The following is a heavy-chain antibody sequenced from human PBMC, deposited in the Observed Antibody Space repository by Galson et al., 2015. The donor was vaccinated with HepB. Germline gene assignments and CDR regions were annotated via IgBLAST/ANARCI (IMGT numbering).Heavy chain of an antibody. CDR2: MNPNSGNT. V-gene: IGHV1-8*01. CDR3: GSERMGSSTPRGAFDI. Sequence: SVKVSCQASGSTFTSYDINWVRQATGQGLEWMGWMNPNSGNTGYAQKFQGSVTMTRNTSISTASMELSSLRSEDTAVYYCGSERMGSSTPRGAFDIWGQGTMVTVSS. J-gene: IGHJ3*02. CDR1: GSTFTSYD. D-gene: IGHD2-2*01.